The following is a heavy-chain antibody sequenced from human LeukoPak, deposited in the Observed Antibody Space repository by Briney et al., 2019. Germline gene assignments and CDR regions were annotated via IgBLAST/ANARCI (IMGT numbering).Heavy chain of an antibody. V-gene: IGHV3-74*01. CDR1: GFTFSSYW. Sequence: GGSLRLSCAASGFTFSSYWMHWVRQAPGKGLVWVSRINSDGTTTYADSVKGRFTISRDNAKNTLYLQMNRLRSEDTALYYCASAYYYRLPDWGQGTLVTVSS. D-gene: IGHD3-10*01. J-gene: IGHJ4*02. CDR3: ASAYYYRLPD. CDR2: INSDGTT.